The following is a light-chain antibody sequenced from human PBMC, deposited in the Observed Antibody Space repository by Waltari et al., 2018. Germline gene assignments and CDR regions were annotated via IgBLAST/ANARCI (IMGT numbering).Light chain of an antibody. Sequence: DIVLTQSPDSLAVSLGERATINCKSSQSVLYSPNNKNYLGWFQQKTGQPPKLLIYSASMRGSGVPDRFSGSGSGTDFTLTISSLQAEDVAVYYCQQYHSVPRTFGQGTKVEI. CDR2: SAS. V-gene: IGKV4-1*01. CDR1: QSVLYSPNNKNY. J-gene: IGKJ1*01. CDR3: QQYHSVPRT.